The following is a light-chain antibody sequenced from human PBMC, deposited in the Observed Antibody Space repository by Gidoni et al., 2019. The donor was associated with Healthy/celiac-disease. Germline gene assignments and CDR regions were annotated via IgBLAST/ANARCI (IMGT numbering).Light chain of an antibody. V-gene: IGLV1-40*01. J-gene: IGLJ3*02. CDR2: GNS. CDR3: QSYDSSLSGYWV. Sequence: QSVLTQPPSVSGAPGQRATISCTGRSPNIGAGYDVHWYPQLPGTAPKLLSYGNSNRPSGVPDRVSGSKSGTSASLAIPGLQAEDEADYYCQSYDSSLSGYWVFGGGTKLTVL. CDR1: SPNIGAGYD.